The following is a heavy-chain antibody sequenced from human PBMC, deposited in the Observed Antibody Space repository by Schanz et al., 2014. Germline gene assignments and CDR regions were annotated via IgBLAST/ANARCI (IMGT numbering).Heavy chain of an antibody. CDR3: AKVGGFWSGYSDH. V-gene: IGHV3-53*01. D-gene: IGHD3-3*01. Sequence: EVQLVESGGGLIQPGGSLRLSCAASGFTVSSNYMSWVRQAPGKGLEWVAVIYSGGSTFYTDSVKGRFTISRDNSKNTLYLQMNSLRAEDTAVYYCAKVGGFWSGYSDHWGQGTLVTVSS. J-gene: IGHJ4*02. CDR2: IYSGGST. CDR1: GFTVSSNY.